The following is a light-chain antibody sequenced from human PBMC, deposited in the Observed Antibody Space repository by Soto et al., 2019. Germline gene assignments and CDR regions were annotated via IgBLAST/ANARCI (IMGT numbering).Light chain of an antibody. Sequence: QSALTQPPSVSGSPGQSVAISCTGTSSDVGTYNRVSWYQQPPGTAPKLMIYDVTNRPSGVPDRFSGSKSCNTASLTISGLQAEDEADYYCSSFTSSNTYVFGTGTKLTVL. CDR1: SSDVGTYNR. CDR2: DVT. V-gene: IGLV2-18*02. CDR3: SSFTSSNTYV. J-gene: IGLJ1*01.